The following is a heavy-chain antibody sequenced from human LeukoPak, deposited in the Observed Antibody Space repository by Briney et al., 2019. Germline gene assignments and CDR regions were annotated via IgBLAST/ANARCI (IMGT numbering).Heavy chain of an antibody. CDR1: GFTFSSYW. J-gene: IGHJ3*01. V-gene: IGHV3-7*01. Sequence: PGGSLRLSCAASGFTFSSYWMSWVRQAPGKGLEWVANIKQDGSEKYYVVSVKGRFTISRDTAKNSLYLQMNSLRAEDTAVYYCARDGFHCSGGSCYSAAFDVWGQGTMVTVSS. CDR2: IKQDGSEK. CDR3: ARDGFHCSGGSCYSAAFDV. D-gene: IGHD2-15*01.